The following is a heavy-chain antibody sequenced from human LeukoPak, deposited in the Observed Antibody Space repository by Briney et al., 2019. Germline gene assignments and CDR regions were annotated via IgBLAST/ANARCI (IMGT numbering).Heavy chain of an antibody. CDR2: ISTSET. D-gene: IGHD4-17*01. Sequence: SETLSLTCTVSGDFIRRGSYFWSWIRQSAGKGLEWIRRISTSETNDNPSFTGRVTLSIDTSKNQFSLKLRSVTAADTALYYCARGRGGHGDLGHFDSWGQGILVTVSS. CDR1: GDFIRRGSYF. CDR3: ARGRGGHGDLGHFDS. J-gene: IGHJ4*02. V-gene: IGHV4-61*02.